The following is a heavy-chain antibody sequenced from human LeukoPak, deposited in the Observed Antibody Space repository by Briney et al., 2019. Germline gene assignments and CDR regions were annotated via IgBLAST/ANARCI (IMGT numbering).Heavy chain of an antibody. V-gene: IGHV3-48*03. J-gene: IGHJ4*02. CDR1: GFTFSSYE. D-gene: IGHD4-17*01. Sequence: GGSLRLSCTASGFTFSSYEMNWVRQAPGKGLEWVSYISSSGSTIYYADSVKGRFTISRDNAKNSLYLQMNSLRAEDTAVYYCAKERMTTVTSRYFDYWGQGTLVTVSS. CDR2: ISSSGSTI. CDR3: AKERMTTVTSRYFDY.